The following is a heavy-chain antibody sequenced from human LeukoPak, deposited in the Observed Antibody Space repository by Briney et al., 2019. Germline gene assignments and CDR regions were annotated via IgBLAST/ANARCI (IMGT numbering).Heavy chain of an antibody. D-gene: IGHD2-21*01. CDR1: GGSFSGYY. CDR2: INHSGST. Sequence: SETLSLTCAVYGGSFSGYYWSWIRQPPGKGLEWIGEINHSGSTNYNPSLKSRVTISVDTSKNQFSLKLSSVTAADTVVYYCARGLILWGQGTLVTVSS. CDR3: ARGLIL. J-gene: IGHJ4*02. V-gene: IGHV4-34*01.